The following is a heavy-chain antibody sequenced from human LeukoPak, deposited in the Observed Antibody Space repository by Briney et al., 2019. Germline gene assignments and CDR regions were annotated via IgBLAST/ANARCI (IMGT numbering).Heavy chain of an antibody. Sequence: ASVKVSCKASGGTFSSYAISWVRQAPGQGLEWMGGIIPIFGTANYAQKFQGRVTITADESTSTAYMELSSLRSEDTAVYYCASTRRAYCGGDCPQFDYWGQGTLVTVSS. V-gene: IGHV1-69*13. CDR1: GGTFSSYA. D-gene: IGHD2-21*02. J-gene: IGHJ4*02. CDR3: ASTRRAYCGGDCPQFDY. CDR2: IIPIFGTA.